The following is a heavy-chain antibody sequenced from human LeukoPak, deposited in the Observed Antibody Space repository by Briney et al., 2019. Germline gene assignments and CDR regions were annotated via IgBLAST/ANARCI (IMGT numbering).Heavy chain of an antibody. V-gene: IGHV3-74*01. D-gene: IGHD2-8*01. CDR2: ISGDGRST. J-gene: IGHJ4*02. CDR1: GFTFSSYW. CDR3: AKDRMVYAN. Sequence: SGGSLRLSCAASGFTFSSYWMHWVRQAPGKGLVWVSRISGDGRSTSYADSVKGRFTISRDNAKNTLYLQMNSLRAEDTAVYYCAKDRMVYANWGQGTLVTVSS.